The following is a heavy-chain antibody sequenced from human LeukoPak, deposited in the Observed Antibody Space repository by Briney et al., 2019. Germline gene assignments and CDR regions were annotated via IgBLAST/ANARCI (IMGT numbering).Heavy chain of an antibody. CDR2: IYSGGST. V-gene: IGHV3-66*01. Sequence: GGSLRLSCAASGFTVSSNYVSWVRQAPGKGLEWVSVIYSGGSTYYADSVKGRFTISRDNSKNTLYLQMNSLRAEDTAVYYCASFRGATHFDYWGQGTLVTVSS. CDR3: ASFRGATHFDY. CDR1: GFTVSSNY. D-gene: IGHD1-26*01. J-gene: IGHJ4*02.